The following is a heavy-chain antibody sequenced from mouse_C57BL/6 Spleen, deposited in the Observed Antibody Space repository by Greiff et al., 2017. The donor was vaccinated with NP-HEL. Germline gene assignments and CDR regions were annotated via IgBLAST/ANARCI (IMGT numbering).Heavy chain of an antibody. CDR3: ASDSNYFDY. J-gene: IGHJ2*01. D-gene: IGHD2-5*01. CDR2: IDPSASYT. V-gene: IGHV1-69*01. CDR1: GYTFTSYW. Sequence: QVQLQQPGAELVMPGASVKLSCKASGYTFTSYWMHWVKQRPGHGLELIGEIDPSASYTTYNHKFKGKSTLTVDKSSSTDYMQVSSLTSEDSAVYYCASDSNYFDYWGQGTTLTVSS.